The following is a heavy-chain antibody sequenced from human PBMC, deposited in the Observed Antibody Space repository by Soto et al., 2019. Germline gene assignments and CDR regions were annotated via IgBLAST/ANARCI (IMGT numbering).Heavy chain of an antibody. CDR2: INPGGGST. J-gene: IGHJ2*01. CDR3: ARGDDIVATPNWYFDR. CDR1: GYTFTSYY. Sequence: SVKVSCKASGYTFTSYYMHSVRQAPGQGLEWMGIINPGGGSTSYAQKFQGRVTMTRDTSTSTVYMELTSLRSEATAVYYCARGDDIVATPNWYFDRWGRGTRVTVSS. V-gene: IGHV1-46*01. D-gene: IGHD5-12*01.